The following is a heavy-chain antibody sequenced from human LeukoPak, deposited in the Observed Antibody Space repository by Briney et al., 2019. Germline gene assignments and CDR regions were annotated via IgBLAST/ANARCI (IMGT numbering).Heavy chain of an antibody. Sequence: SETLSLTCTVSGGSISSYYWSWIRQPAGKGLVWIGRIYTSGSTNYNPSLKSRVTMSVATSKNQFSLKLSSVTAADTAVYYCAREPNNCGGDCYGAAFDIWGQGTMVTVSS. V-gene: IGHV4-4*07. CDR1: GGSISSYY. J-gene: IGHJ3*02. D-gene: IGHD2-21*02. CDR2: IYTSGST. CDR3: AREPNNCGGDCYGAAFDI.